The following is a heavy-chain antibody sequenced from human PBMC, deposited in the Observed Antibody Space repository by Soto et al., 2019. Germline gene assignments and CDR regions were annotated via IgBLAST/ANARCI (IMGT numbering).Heavy chain of an antibody. CDR1: GFTFSSYA. CDR3: AKQQGPGTPYYYAMDV. J-gene: IGHJ6*02. D-gene: IGHD1-1*01. V-gene: IGHV3-23*01. Sequence: GGSLRLSCAASGFTFSSYAMSWVRQAPGKGLEWVSVIRSSGDRTYYADSVKGRFTISRDNSKNTLYMQMNGLRAEDTAVYYCAKQQGPGTPYYYAMDVWGQGTTVTVS. CDR2: IRSSGDRT.